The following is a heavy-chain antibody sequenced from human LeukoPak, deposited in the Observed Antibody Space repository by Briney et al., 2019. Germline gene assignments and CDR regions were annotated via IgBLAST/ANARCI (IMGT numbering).Heavy chain of an antibody. Sequence: SETLSLTCTVSGGSTSSGDYYWNWIRQHPGKGLEWIGYMNNRGTSNYNPSLRSRVTISVDTSNNQFSLRLSSVTAADTAVYYCTRIPTHYYGSGSYYGYFDSWGQGTLVAVSS. CDR3: TRIPTHYYGSGSYYGYFDS. D-gene: IGHD3-10*01. CDR2: MNNRGTS. V-gene: IGHV4-31*03. J-gene: IGHJ4*02. CDR1: GGSTSSGDYY.